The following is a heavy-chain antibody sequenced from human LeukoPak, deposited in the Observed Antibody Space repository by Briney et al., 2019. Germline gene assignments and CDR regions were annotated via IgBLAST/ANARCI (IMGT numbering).Heavy chain of an antibody. D-gene: IGHD2-15*01. CDR3: ARCSGSSTYHSDDY. CDR2: ISSKRRYI. Sequence: PGGSLRLSCVVSGFTFRSYSINWVRQAPGKGLEGVSSISSKRRYIYYADSVKGRFTISRDNAKNSLSLQMNSLRAEDTAVYYCARCSGSSTYHSDDYWGQGTLVTVSS. V-gene: IGHV3-21*01. J-gene: IGHJ4*02. CDR1: GFTFRSYS.